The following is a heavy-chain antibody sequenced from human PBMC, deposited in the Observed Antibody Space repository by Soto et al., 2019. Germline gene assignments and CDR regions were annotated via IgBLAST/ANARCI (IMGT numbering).Heavy chain of an antibody. D-gene: IGHD2-2*01. CDR2: MNPNSGNT. J-gene: IGHJ4*02. CDR3: ARGRTSRGRTAANLPNFDY. V-gene: IGHV1-8*01. Sequence: ASVKVSCKASGYTFTSYDINWVRQATGQGLEWMGWMNPNSGNTGYAQKFQGRVTMTRNTSISTAYMELSSLRSEDTAVYYCARGRTSRGRTAANLPNFDYWGQGTLVTVSS. CDR1: GYTFTSYD.